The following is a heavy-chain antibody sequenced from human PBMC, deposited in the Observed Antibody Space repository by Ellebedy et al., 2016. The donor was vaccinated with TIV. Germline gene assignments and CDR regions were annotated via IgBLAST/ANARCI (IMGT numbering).Heavy chain of an antibody. CDR2: ISYDGSNK. Sequence: GESLKISXAASGFTFSSYAMHWVRQAPGKGLEWVAVISYDGSNKYYADSVKGRFTISRDNSKNTLYLQMNSLRAEDTAVYYCASKDPKGRNGVDWGQGTLVTVSS. CDR1: GFTFSSYA. V-gene: IGHV3-30-3*01. D-gene: IGHD2-15*01. CDR3: ASKDPKGRNGVD. J-gene: IGHJ4*02.